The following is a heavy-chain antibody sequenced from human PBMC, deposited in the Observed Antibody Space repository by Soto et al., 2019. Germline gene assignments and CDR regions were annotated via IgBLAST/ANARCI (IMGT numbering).Heavy chain of an antibody. Sequence: QVQLQESGPGLVKPSETLSLTCTVSGGSISSYYWSWIRQPPGKGLEWIGYIYYSGSTSYNPSLKSRVTISVDTSKNQFSLKLSSVTAADTAVYYCARGPIEYSGYADYWGQGTLVTVSS. V-gene: IGHV4-59*01. CDR1: GGSISSYY. CDR2: IYYSGST. J-gene: IGHJ4*02. D-gene: IGHD5-12*01. CDR3: ARGPIEYSGYADY.